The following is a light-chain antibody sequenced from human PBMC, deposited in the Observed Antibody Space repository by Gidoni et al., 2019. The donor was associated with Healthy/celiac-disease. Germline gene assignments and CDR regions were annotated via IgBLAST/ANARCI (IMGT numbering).Light chain of an antibody. CDR1: SSDVGSYNL. Sequence: QSALTPPAPVSGSPGQSITISCTGTSSDVGSYNLVSWYQQHPGKAPKLMIYEGSKRPSGVSNRFSGSKAGNTASLTISGLQAEDEADYYGCSYAGSSTYVFGTGTKVTVL. J-gene: IGLJ1*01. CDR2: EGS. CDR3: CSYAGSSTYV. V-gene: IGLV2-23*01.